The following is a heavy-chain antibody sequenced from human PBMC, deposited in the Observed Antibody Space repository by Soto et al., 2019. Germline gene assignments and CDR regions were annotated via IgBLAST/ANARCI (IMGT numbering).Heavy chain of an antibody. CDR1: GGSISSYY. V-gene: IGHV4-59*08. Sequence: QVQLQESGPGLVKPSETLSLTCTVSGGSISSYYWSWIRQPPGKGLEWIGYIYFSGTTNYNPALGSRVTISVDTYKNQFSLKLSSVTAADTAVDYCARHSSGDGDVYYVAYWGQGTLVTVSS. CDR2: IYFSGTT. J-gene: IGHJ4*02. D-gene: IGHD4-17*01. CDR3: ARHSSGDGDVYYVAY.